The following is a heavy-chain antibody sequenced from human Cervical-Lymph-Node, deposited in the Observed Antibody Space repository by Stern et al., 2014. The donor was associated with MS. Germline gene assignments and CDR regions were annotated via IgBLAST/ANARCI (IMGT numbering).Heavy chain of an antibody. D-gene: IGHD2-15*01. Sequence: EVQLVQSGAEVKRPGESLKLSCKGSGYTFARYWIAWVRQMPGKGLACMGVVYPDASYSRYSPVLQVQVTISADKSISTAYLQWSSLKASDTAMYYCARVRCSDGGCYSLDAFDVWGQGTVVTVSS. CDR3: ARVRCSDGGCYSLDAFDV. V-gene: IGHV5-51*03. CDR1: GYTFARYW. CDR2: VYPDASYS. J-gene: IGHJ3*01.